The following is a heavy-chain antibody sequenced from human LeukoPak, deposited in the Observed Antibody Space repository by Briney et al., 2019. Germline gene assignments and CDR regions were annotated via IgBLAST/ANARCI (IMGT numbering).Heavy chain of an antibody. D-gene: IGHD3-22*01. Sequence: PSETLSLTCAVSGGSISTVDYYWGWVRHSPGKRLHWIGYMHNRGSDYYSPPLERRLSTSVVTSKNHFSLQLRSVTAADTAEYYCARVLRFYFDTTVYYFDHWGQGTLVTVSS. J-gene: IGHJ4*02. CDR1: GGSISTVDYY. CDR2: MHNRGSD. CDR3: ARVLRFYFDTTVYYFDH. V-gene: IGHV4-30-4*01.